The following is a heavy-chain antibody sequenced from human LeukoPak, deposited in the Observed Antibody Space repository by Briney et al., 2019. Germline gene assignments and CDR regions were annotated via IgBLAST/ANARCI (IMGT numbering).Heavy chain of an antibody. CDR1: GFTFSSYA. D-gene: IGHD4-23*01. J-gene: IGHJ6*03. CDR2: ISGSGGST. V-gene: IGHV3-23*01. CDR3: AKAGDYGGPLYYYYYYIDV. Sequence: GGSLRLSCAASGFTFSSYAMSWVRQAPGKGLEWVSAISGSGGSTYYADSVKGRFTISRDNSKNTLYLQMNSLRAEDTAVYYCAKAGDYGGPLYYYYYYIDVWGKGTTVTVSS.